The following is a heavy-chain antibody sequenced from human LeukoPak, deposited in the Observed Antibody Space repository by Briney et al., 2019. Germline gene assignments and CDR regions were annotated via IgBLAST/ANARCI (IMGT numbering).Heavy chain of an antibody. CDR1: GGSISTGGYF. J-gene: IGHJ4*02. CDR2: ISHSGST. V-gene: IGHV4-30-2*01. D-gene: IGHD1-7*01. Sequence: SQTLSLTCTVSGGSISTGGYFWTWIRLPPGKGLEWIGYISHSGSTYYNPSLKSRVTISVDRSKNQFSLKLSSVTAADTAVYYCAREGGWNFSRPTDYWGQGTLVTVSS. CDR3: AREGGWNFSRPTDY.